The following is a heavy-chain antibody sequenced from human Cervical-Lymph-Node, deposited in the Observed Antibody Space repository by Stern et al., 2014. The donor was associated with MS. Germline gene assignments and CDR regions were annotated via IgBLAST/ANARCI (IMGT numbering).Heavy chain of an antibody. Sequence: QVQLQESGPGLVKPSQTLSLTCTVSGDSISSGNYYWSWIRQPAGKGLEWIGRIYSSGTTYYNPSLRSRVTISIDTPTNHFSLNLISVTATDTAVYYCATQGRALAPDWGQGTLVTVSS. CDR2: IYSSGTT. V-gene: IGHV4-61*02. J-gene: IGHJ4*02. CDR1: GDSISSGNYY. CDR3: ATQGRALAPD.